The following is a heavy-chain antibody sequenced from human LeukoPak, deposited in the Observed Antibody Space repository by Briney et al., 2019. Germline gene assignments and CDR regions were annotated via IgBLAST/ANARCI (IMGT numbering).Heavy chain of an antibody. Sequence: ASVKVSCKASGYTFTSYYMHWVRQAPGQGLEWMGIINPSGGSTSYAQKFQGRVTMTRDTSTSTVYMELSSLRSEDTAVYYCAKDMGSYDSSGYLDYWGQGTLVTVSS. D-gene: IGHD3-22*01. CDR3: AKDMGSYDSSGYLDY. CDR1: GYTFTSYY. V-gene: IGHV1-46*01. J-gene: IGHJ4*02. CDR2: INPSGGST.